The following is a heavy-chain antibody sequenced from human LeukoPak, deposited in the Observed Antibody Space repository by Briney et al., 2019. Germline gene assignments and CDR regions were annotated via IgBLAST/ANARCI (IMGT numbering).Heavy chain of an antibody. D-gene: IGHD3-9*01. Sequence: SETLSLTCAVSGYSISSGYYWGWIRQPPGKGLEWIGSIYHSGSTYYNPSLKSRVTISVDTSKNQFSLKLSSVTAADTAVYYCARDGNLRYFDWSELGEFWDIWGQGTMVTVSS. CDR2: IYHSGST. CDR1: GYSISSGYY. V-gene: IGHV4-38-2*02. J-gene: IGHJ3*02. CDR3: ARDGNLRYFDWSELGEFWDI.